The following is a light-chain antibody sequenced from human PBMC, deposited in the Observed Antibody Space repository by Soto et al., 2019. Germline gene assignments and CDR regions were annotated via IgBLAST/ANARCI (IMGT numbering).Light chain of an antibody. CDR2: GAS. Sequence: EIVLTQSPGTLSLSPGERATFSCRASQSVNSRLAWYQHKPGQAPRLLIYGASSRATGIPDRFSGSGSGTDFTLTISRLEPEDFAVYYCQQYGSSPLTFGGGTKVDIK. V-gene: IGKV3-20*01. CDR3: QQYGSSPLT. CDR1: QSVNSR. J-gene: IGKJ4*01.